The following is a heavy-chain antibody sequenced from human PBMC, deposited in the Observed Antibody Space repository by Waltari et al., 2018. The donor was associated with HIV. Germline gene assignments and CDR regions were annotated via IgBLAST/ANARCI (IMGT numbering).Heavy chain of an antibody. CDR1: GGSISSAGYY. CDR2: IYSSGNN. Sequence: QVQLQESGPGLVRPSQTLSLTCTVSGGSISSAGYYWSWIRQPPGKGLDWLGNIYSSGNNYYNPSLKSRGTISVDTSKNQFSLKLKSVTAADTAVYYCARGGVSYHDMDVWGQGTTVTVSS. V-gene: IGHV4-30-4*01. CDR3: ARGGVSYHDMDV. J-gene: IGHJ6*02. D-gene: IGHD3-16*01.